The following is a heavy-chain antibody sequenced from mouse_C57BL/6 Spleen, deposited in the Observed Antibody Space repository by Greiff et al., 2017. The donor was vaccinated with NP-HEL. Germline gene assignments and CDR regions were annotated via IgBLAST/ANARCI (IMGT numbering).Heavy chain of an antibody. CDR3: ARGYYGSSYHYYAMDY. Sequence: QVQLKQPGAELVMPGASVKLSCKASGYTFTSYWMHWVKQRPGQGLEWIGEIDPSDSYTNYNQKFKGKSTLTVDKSSSTAYMQLSSLTSEDSAVYYCARGYYGSSYHYYAMDYWGQGTSVTVSS. CDR1: GYTFTSYW. CDR2: IDPSDSYT. V-gene: IGHV1-69*01. D-gene: IGHD1-1*01. J-gene: IGHJ4*01.